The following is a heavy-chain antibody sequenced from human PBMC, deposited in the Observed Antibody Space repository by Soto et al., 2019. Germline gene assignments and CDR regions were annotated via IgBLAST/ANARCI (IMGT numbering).Heavy chain of an antibody. D-gene: IGHD5-18*01. CDR1: GYTFTSYG. J-gene: IGHJ5*02. V-gene: IGHV1-18*04. CDR3: ARVPGRRGYSYVPPWFDP. Sequence: ASVKVSCKASGYTFTSYGISWVRQAPGQGLEWTGWISAYNGNTNYAQKLQGRVTMTTDTSTSTAYMELRSLRSDDTAVYYCARVPGRRGYSYVPPWFDPWGQGTMVTVSS. CDR2: ISAYNGNT.